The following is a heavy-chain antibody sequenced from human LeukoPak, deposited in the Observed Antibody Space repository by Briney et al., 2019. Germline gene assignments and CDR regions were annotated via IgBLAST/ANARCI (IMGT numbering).Heavy chain of an antibody. CDR3: AKGGKWDVTPFDD. Sequence: GGSLRLSCAASGFTFTSYSMNWVRQAPGKGLEWVSTISGGGGSTYYADSVKGRFTISRDNSKNTLYLQVNSLRAEDTAVYYCAKGGKWDVTPFDDWGQGTLVTVSS. D-gene: IGHD1-26*01. V-gene: IGHV3-23*01. CDR2: ISGGGGST. J-gene: IGHJ4*02. CDR1: GFTFTSYS.